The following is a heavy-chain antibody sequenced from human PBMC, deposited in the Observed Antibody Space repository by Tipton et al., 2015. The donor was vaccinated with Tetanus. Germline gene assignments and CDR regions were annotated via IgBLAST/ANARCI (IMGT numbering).Heavy chain of an antibody. V-gene: IGHV3-48*02. CDR1: GFSFSKYP. Sequence: SLRLSCAASGFSFSKYPMNWVRQAPGKGLEWISYISSGSTTIYYADPVKGRFTISRDNVENSLYLQMNSLRDEDTAMYYCAKVPFEGIAVPGPYDCWGQGTLVTVSS. CDR3: AKVPFEGIAVPGPYDC. CDR2: ISSGSTTI. D-gene: IGHD6-19*01. J-gene: IGHJ4*02.